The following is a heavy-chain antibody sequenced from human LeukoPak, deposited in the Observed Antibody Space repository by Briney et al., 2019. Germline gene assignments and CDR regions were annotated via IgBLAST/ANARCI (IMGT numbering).Heavy chain of an antibody. V-gene: IGHV1-18*01. Sequence: ASVKVSCKASGYTFTSYGISWVRQAPGQGLEWMGWISAYNGNTNYAQKLQGRVTMTTDTSMSTAYMELRSLRSDDTAVYYCARDGDYDYVWGSYRFHDYWGQGTLVTVSS. CDR2: ISAYNGNT. CDR3: ARDGDYDYVWGSYRFHDY. D-gene: IGHD3-16*02. CDR1: GYTFTSYG. J-gene: IGHJ4*02.